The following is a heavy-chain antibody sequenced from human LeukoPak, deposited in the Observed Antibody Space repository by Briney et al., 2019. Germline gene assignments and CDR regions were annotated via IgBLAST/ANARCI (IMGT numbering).Heavy chain of an antibody. CDR1: GRSISTTNFY. D-gene: IGHD3-3*01. Sequence: SETLSLTCTVSGRSISTTNFYWGWIRQPPGKGLEWIGSISYSGATYYNPSLKSRLTVSADTSKKAVSLRLNSVTAADTAVYYCASLPRYDFWAWGQGNLVIVSS. CDR2: ISYSGAT. V-gene: IGHV4-39*01. J-gene: IGHJ5*02. CDR3: ASLPRYDFWA.